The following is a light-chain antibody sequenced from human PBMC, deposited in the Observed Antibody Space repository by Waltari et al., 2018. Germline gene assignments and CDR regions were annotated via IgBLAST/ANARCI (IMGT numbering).Light chain of an antibody. CDR2: DAS. Sequence: DIQMTQSPSSLSASVGDRVTITCQASQDISNYLNWYQQKPGKAPKLLIYDASYLEPGVPTRFSGRGSGTDFTFTISGLQPEDIATYYCQQYDMTPLTFGGGTKVEIK. CDR3: QQYDMTPLT. J-gene: IGKJ4*01. V-gene: IGKV1-33*01. CDR1: QDISNY.